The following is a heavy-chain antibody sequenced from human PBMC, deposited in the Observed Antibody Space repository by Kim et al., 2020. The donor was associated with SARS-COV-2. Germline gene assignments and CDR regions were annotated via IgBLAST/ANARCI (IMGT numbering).Heavy chain of an antibody. D-gene: IGHD3-10*01. V-gene: IGHV7-4-1*02. J-gene: IGHJ6*02. Sequence: ASVKVSCKASGYTFTSYAMNWVRQAPGQGLEWMGWINTNTGNPTYAQGFTGRFVFSLDTSVSTAYLQISSLKAEDTAVYYCARDSNLLVLWFRELLSPDFHHHGMDVWGQGPTVTVPS. CDR2: INTNTGNP. CDR1: GYTFTSYA. CDR3: ARDSNLLVLWFRELLSPDFHHHGMDV.